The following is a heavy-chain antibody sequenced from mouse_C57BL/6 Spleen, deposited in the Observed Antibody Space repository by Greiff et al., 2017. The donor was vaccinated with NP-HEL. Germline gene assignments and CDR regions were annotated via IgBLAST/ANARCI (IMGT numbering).Heavy chain of an antibody. CDR1: GYTFTSYW. CDR2: IDPSDSYT. V-gene: IGHV1-69*01. CDR3: AAGRGAMDY. Sequence: QVQLQQPGAELVMPGASVKLSCKASGYTFTSYWMPWVKQRPGQGLEWIGEIDPSDSYTNYNQKFKGKSTLTVDKSSSTAYMQLSSLTSEDSAVYYCAAGRGAMDYWGQGTSVTVSS. D-gene: IGHD3-1*01. J-gene: IGHJ4*01.